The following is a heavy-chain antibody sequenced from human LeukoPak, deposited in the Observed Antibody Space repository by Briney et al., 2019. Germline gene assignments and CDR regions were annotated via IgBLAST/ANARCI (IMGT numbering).Heavy chain of an antibody. V-gene: IGHV4-61*02. J-gene: IGHJ4*02. CDR3: ARARPDSGGYYYILDS. CDR1: GGSINSRSYY. D-gene: IGHD3-22*01. Sequence: TLSLTCAASGGSINSRSYYWSWIRQPAGLGLEWIGRIYSSGSINSNPSLRSRVTISLETSKNQFSLRLTSVTPADTAVYYCARARPDSGGYYYILDSWGQGTLVTVSS. CDR2: IYSSGSI.